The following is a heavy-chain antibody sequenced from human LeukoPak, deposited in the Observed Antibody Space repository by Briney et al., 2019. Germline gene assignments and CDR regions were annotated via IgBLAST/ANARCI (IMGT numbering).Heavy chain of an antibody. CDR2: ISSSGSTI. V-gene: IGHV3-48*04. CDR1: GFTFSSYG. D-gene: IGHD2/OR15-2a*01. Sequence: GGSLRLSCAASGFTFSSYGMSWVRQAPGKGLEWVSYISSSGSTIYYADSVKGRFTISRDNAKNSLYLQMNSLRAEDTAVYYCARIPRDFWFDPWGQGTLVTVSS. CDR3: ARIPRDFWFDP. J-gene: IGHJ5*02.